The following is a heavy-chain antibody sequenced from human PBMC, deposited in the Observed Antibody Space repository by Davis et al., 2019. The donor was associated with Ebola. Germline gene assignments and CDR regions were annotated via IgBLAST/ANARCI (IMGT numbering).Heavy chain of an antibody. V-gene: IGHV1-2*02. J-gene: IGHJ5*02. D-gene: IGHD2-15*01. CDR2: INPSTGAT. CDR3: ARDRDIVDGWFDP. Sequence: ASVKVSCKASGYTFTAFYIHWMRQARGQGLEWMGWINPSTGATNYAQKFQGRVTMTRDTSISTAYMELRSLRSDDTAVYYCARDRDIVDGWFDPWGQGTLVTVSS. CDR1: GYTFTAFY.